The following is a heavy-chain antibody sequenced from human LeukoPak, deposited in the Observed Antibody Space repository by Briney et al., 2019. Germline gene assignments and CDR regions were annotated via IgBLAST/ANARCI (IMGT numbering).Heavy chain of an antibody. CDR3: ARVRNYYDSSGYEYASLDY. J-gene: IGHJ4*02. Sequence: GASVKVSCKASGYTFTSYGISWVRQAPGQGLEWMGWISACNGNTNYAQKLQGRVTMTTDTSTSTAYMELRSLRSDDTAVYYCARVRNYYDSSGYEYASLDYWGQGTLVTVSS. D-gene: IGHD3-22*01. V-gene: IGHV1-18*01. CDR1: GYTFTSYG. CDR2: ISACNGNT.